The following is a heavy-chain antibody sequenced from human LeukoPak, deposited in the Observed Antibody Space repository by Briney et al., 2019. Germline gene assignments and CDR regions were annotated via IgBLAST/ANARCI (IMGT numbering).Heavy chain of an antibody. V-gene: IGHV3-23*01. D-gene: IGHD3-22*01. Sequence: PGGSLRLSCAASGFTFSSYAMSWVRQAPVKGLEWVSAISGSGGSTYYADSVKGRFTISRDKSKNTLYLQMNSLRAEDTAVYYCAKGKSSGQAGDYFDYWGQGTLVTVSS. CDR1: GFTFSSYA. CDR3: AKGKSSGQAGDYFDY. CDR2: ISGSGGST. J-gene: IGHJ4*02.